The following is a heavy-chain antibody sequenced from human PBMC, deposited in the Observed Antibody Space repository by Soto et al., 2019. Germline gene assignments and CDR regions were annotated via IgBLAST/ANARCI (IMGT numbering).Heavy chain of an antibody. J-gene: IGHJ6*02. D-gene: IGHD3-10*01. V-gene: IGHV4-34*01. Sequence: SETLSLTCAVYGGSFSGYYWSWIRQPPGKGVEWSGEINHSGSTNYNPSLKSRVTISVDTSKNQCSLRLGSVTAAQTDVYYCAKTTRDMVRGRPDAAWPRSAPPARAEERYGMEVWGQGTTGTVSS. CDR2: INHSGST. CDR3: AKTTRDMVRGRPDAAWPRSAPPARAEERYGMEV. CDR1: GGSFSGYY.